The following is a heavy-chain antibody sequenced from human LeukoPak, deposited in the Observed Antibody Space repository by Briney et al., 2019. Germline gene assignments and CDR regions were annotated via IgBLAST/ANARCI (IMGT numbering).Heavy chain of an antibody. CDR1: GFTFSSYG. J-gene: IGHJ6*02. CDR2: ISYDGSDK. D-gene: IGHD5-24*01. CDR3: AQEGSQVTPVWNFYNLDV. Sequence: GGSLRLSCAASGFTFSSYGMHWVRQAPGKGLEWVAVISYDGSDKYYAASVKGRFTISRDNSKNTLYLQMNSLRVEDTAVYYCAQEGSQVTPVWNFYNLDVWGQGTTVTVSS. V-gene: IGHV3-30*18.